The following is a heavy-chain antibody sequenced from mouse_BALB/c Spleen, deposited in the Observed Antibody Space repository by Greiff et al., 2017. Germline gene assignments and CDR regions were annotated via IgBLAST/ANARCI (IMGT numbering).Heavy chain of an antibody. D-gene: IGHD1-1*01. V-gene: IGHV1-87*01. CDR1: GYTFTSYW. CDR2: IYPGDGDT. J-gene: IGHJ4*01. Sequence: QVQLKQSGAELARPGASVKLSCKASGYTFTSYWMQWVKQRPGQGLEWIGAIYPGDGDTRYTQKFKGKATLTADKSSSTAYMQLSSLASEDSAVYYCARAPHYYGSYAMDYWGQGTSVTVSS. CDR3: ARAPHYYGSYAMDY.